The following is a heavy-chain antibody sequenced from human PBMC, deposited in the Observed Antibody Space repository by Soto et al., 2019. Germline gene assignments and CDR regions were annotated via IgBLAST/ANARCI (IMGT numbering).Heavy chain of an antibody. Sequence: WGSRRLSCAASGFTFSGYAMSWVRQAPGKGLEWVSAISGSGGITYYADSVKGRFTISRDNSKNTLYLQMNSLRAEDTAVYYCAKHLYASSARPSLLYYDMQVWGQETTVTSSS. CDR3: AKHLYASSARPSLLYYDMQV. CDR1: GFTFSGYA. J-gene: IGHJ6*02. D-gene: IGHD6-6*01. V-gene: IGHV3-23*01. CDR2: ISGSGGIT.